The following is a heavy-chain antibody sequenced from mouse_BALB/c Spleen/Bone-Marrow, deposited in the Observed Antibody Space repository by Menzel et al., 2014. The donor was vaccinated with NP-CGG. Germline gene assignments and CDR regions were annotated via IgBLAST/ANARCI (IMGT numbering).Heavy chain of an antibody. D-gene: IGHD2-1*01. V-gene: IGHV14-3*02. Sequence: EVMLQESGAELVKPGASVKLSCTASGFNIKDTYMHWVKQRPEQGLEWIGRIDPASGNTKYDPKFQGKATITADTSSNTAYLQLSSLTSEDTAVYYCARVYPNAMDYWGQGTSVTVSS. CDR1: GFNIKDTY. CDR2: IDPASGNT. J-gene: IGHJ4*01. CDR3: ARVYPNAMDY.